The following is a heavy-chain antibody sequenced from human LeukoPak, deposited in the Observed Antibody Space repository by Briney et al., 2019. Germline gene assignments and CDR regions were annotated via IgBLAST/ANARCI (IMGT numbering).Heavy chain of an antibody. CDR3: ARDTRYCSGGSCYRIDY. V-gene: IGHV1-2*02. J-gene: IGHJ4*02. D-gene: IGHD2-15*01. Sequence: ASVKVSCKASGYTFTGYYMHWVRQAPGQGLEWMGWINPNSGGTNYAQKFQGRVTMTRDMSISTAYMELSRLRSDDTAVYYCARDTRYCSGGSCYRIDYWGQGTLVTVSS. CDR1: GYTFTGYY. CDR2: INPNSGGT.